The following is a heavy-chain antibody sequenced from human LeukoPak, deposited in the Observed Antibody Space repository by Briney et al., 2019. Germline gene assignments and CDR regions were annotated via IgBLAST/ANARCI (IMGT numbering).Heavy chain of an antibody. V-gene: IGHV3-49*03. J-gene: IGHJ4*02. Sequence: PGRSLRLSCTASGFTFGDYAMSWFRQAPGKGLEGVGFIRSKAYGGTTEYAASVKGRFTISRDDSKSIAYLQMNSLKTEDTAVYYCTTQAVADLFDYWGPGTLVTVSS. CDR1: GFTFGDYA. CDR2: IRSKAYGGTT. D-gene: IGHD6-19*01. CDR3: TTQAVADLFDY.